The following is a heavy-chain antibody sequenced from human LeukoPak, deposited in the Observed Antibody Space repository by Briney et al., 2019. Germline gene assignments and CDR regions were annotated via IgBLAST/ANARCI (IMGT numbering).Heavy chain of an antibody. V-gene: IGHV3-23*02. CDR2: SSNRGGST. CDR1: GGTISSNYS. J-gene: IGHJ4*02. D-gene: IGHD2-15*01. CDR3: AKRGVVIRAVLVVGFHKGAYYFDS. Sequence: GALLLPCCVSGGTISSNYSIWGGRHPPGGGVVWFAGSSNRGGSTYYEASVKRRFTISGDNPKNQLYLKMSLLTAEETAVYFCAKRGVVIRAVLVVGFHKGAYYFDSWCQGDLVTVS.